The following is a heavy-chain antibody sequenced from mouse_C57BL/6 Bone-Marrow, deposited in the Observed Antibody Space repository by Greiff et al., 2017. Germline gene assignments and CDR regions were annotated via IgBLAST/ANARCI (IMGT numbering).Heavy chain of an antibody. D-gene: IGHD1-2*01. CDR1: GFTFSDYG. CDR2: ISSGSSTI. CDR3: ARMNYGGDFDY. J-gene: IGHJ2*01. Sequence: EVQLVESGGGLVKPGGSLTLSCAASGFTFSDYGMHWVRQAPEKGLERVAYISSGSSTIYYADTVKGRFTISRDNAKNTLFLQMTSLRSEDTAMYYCARMNYGGDFDYWGQGTTLTVSS. V-gene: IGHV5-17*01.